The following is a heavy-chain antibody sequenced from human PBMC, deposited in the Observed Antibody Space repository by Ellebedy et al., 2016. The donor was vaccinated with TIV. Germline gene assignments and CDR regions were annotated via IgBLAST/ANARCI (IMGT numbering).Heavy chain of an antibody. V-gene: IGHV5-51*01. CDR3: VRHGAGDYYDNSGYYYVSKKLILDY. J-gene: IGHJ4*02. Sequence: GESLKISXKGSGYSFTSYWIGWVRQMPGKGLEWMGIIYPVDSDTRYSPSFQGQVTISADKSISTAYLQWSSLKASDTAMYYCVRHGAGDYYDNSGYYYVSKKLILDYWGQGTLVTVSS. CDR2: IYPVDSDT. CDR1: GYSFTSYW. D-gene: IGHD3-22*01.